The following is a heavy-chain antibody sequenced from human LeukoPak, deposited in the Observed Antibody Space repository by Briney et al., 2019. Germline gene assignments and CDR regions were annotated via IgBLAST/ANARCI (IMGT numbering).Heavy chain of an antibody. J-gene: IGHJ4*02. CDR3: ARGLGSASLGLDY. D-gene: IGHD6-19*01. CDR1: GDAPSTYA. CDR2: VIPVVDTT. Sequence: ASVKVSCNVSGDAPSTYAITWVRQAHGQGLEWVGEVIPVVDTTNYAPSFQGRVTITTDSSTSTAYREMTRLTSADTAVYYCARGLGSASLGLDYWGQGTLVTVSS. V-gene: IGHV1-69*05.